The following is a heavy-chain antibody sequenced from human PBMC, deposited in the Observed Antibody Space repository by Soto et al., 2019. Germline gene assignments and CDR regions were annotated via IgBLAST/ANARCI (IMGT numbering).Heavy chain of an antibody. J-gene: IGHJ6*02. V-gene: IGHV1-69*01. CDR2: IIPIFGTA. D-gene: IGHD2-2*03. CDR1: GGTFSSYA. CDR3: ARSLDIVVVPAAMGYYGMDV. Sequence: QVQLVQSGAEVKKPGSSVKVSCKASGGTFSSYAISWVRQAPGQGLEWMGGIIPIFGTANYAQKFQGRVTITADESPGPAYMELSSLRSEDTAVYYCARSLDIVVVPAAMGYYGMDVWGQGTTVTVSS.